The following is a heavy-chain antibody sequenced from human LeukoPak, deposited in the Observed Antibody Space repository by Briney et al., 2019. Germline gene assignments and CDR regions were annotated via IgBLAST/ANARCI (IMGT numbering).Heavy chain of an antibody. CDR1: GGSFSGYY. D-gene: IGHD6-6*01. CDR3: ARHIAHMYSSSSLSDY. Sequence: PSETLSLTCAVYGGSFSGYYWSWIRQPPGKGLEWIGEINHSGSTNYNPSLKSRVTISVDTSKNQFSLKLSSVTAADTAVYYCARHIAHMYSSSSLSDYWGQGTLVTVSS. J-gene: IGHJ4*02. CDR2: INHSGST. V-gene: IGHV4-34*01.